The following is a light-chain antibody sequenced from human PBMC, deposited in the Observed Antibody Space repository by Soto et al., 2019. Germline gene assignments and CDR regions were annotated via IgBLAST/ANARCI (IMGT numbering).Light chain of an antibody. J-gene: IGKJ1*01. V-gene: IGKV1-39*01. CDR1: QSISNY. CDR2: SAS. CDR3: QRSYTTPWT. Sequence: DIKMTQSPSSLSASVGDRVTITCRASQSISNYLNWYHQKPGKAPKLLIYSASSLQSGVPPRFSGSGSGTDFTLTISSLQPEDVATYYCQRSYTTPWTFGQGTKVEIK.